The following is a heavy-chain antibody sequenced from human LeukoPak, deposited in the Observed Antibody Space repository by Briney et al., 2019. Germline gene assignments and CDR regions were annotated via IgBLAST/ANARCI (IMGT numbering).Heavy chain of an antibody. CDR1: GGSISNSDYY. D-gene: IGHD3-22*01. CDR3: ARYDGSGYYPYFDS. Sequence: SQTLSPTCTVSGGSISNSDYYWGWIRQPPGKGLEWIGNIYYDGRTYSNASLKSRVTLSVDTSNNQFSLKLSSVTAADTAVYYCARYDGSGYYPYFDSWGQGSLVTVSS. CDR2: IYYDGRT. J-gene: IGHJ4*02. V-gene: IGHV4-39*01.